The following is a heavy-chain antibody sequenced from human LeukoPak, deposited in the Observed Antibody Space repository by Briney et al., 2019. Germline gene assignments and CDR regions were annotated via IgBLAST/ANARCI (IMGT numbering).Heavy chain of an antibody. D-gene: IGHD4-17*01. V-gene: IGHV4-30-4*08. CDR1: GGSINTANYY. Sequence: SQTLSLTCNVSGGSINTANYYWTWIRQPPGKGLEWIGYISYSGTPYYNPSLNSRVTISLDTSKNQFSLILNSVTAADTAMYYCARDRYGDFEDYWGHGTLVTVSS. CDR2: ISYSGTP. J-gene: IGHJ4*01. CDR3: ARDRYGDFEDY.